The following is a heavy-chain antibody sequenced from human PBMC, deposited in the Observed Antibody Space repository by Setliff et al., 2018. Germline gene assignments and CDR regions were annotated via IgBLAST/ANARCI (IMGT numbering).Heavy chain of an antibody. CDR3: TRDSVRMIKGDDYYFMDV. Sequence: PGGSLRLSCTTSGFTFGDYAMSWVRQAPGKGLEWVGFIRSKAYGGTTEYAASVKGRFTISRDDSKSIAYLQMNNLKNEDTAVYYCTRDSVRMIKGDDYYFMDVWGRGTTVTVSS. J-gene: IGHJ6*03. D-gene: IGHD3-22*01. V-gene: IGHV3-49*04. CDR2: IRSKAYGGTT. CDR1: GFTFGDYA.